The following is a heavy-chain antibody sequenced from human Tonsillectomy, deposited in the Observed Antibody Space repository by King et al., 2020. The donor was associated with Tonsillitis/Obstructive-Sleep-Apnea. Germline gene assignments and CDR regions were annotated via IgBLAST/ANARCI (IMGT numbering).Heavy chain of an antibody. CDR2: IYPGDCDT. D-gene: IGHD1-26*01. CDR3: ASGGSSYHFAY. CDR1: GYTFTSYW. J-gene: IGHJ4*02. Sequence: VQLVESGAEVKKPGESLKISCKGSGYTFTSYWIDWVRQMPGKGLEWMGIIYPGDCDTRYSQSFQGQVTISADKSISTAYLQGSSLKASDTAMYYYASGGSSYHFAYWGQGTLVTVSS. V-gene: IGHV5-51*01.